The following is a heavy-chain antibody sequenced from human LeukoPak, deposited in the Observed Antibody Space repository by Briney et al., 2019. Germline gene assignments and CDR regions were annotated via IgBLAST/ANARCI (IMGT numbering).Heavy chain of an antibody. V-gene: IGHV3-21*01. CDR3: ARAWAMVRGVIGY. D-gene: IGHD3-10*01. CDR1: GFTFSSYS. CDR2: ISSSSSYI. J-gene: IGHJ4*02. Sequence: GGSLRLSCAASGFTFSSYSMNWVRQAPGEGLEWVSSISSSSSYIYYADSVKGRFTISRDNAKNSLYLQMNSLRTEDTAVYYCARAWAMVRGVIGYWGQGTLVTVSS.